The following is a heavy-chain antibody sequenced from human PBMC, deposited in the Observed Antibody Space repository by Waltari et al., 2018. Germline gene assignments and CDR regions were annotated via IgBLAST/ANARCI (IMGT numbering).Heavy chain of an antibody. J-gene: IGHJ5*02. CDR3: ARDWLDTRIVFGVVPTWFDP. D-gene: IGHD3-3*01. Sequence: QVQLQESGPGLVKPSETLSLTCTVSGGSISSYYWSWIRQPAGKGLEWIGRIYTSGSTNSNPSLKSRVTRSVDTSKNQFSLKLSSVTAADTAVYYCARDWLDTRIVFGVVPTWFDPWGQGTLVTVSS. V-gene: IGHV4-4*07. CDR1: GGSISSYY. CDR2: IYTSGST.